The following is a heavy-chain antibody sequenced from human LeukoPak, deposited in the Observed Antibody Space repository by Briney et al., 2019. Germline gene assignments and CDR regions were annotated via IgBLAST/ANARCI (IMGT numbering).Heavy chain of an antibody. CDR3: ATRGSYGGPNLDY. D-gene: IGHD4-23*01. CDR2: IIPILGIA. V-gene: IGHV1-69*02. J-gene: IGHJ4*02. Sequence: SVKVSCKASGGTFSSYTISWVRQAPGQGVEWMGRIIPILGIANYAQKFQGRVTITADKSTSTAYMELSSLRSEDTAVYYCATRGSYGGPNLDYWGQGTLVTVSS. CDR1: GGTFSSYT.